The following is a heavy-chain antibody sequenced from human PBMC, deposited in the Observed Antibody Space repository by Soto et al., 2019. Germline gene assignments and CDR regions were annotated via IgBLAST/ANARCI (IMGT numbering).Heavy chain of an antibody. J-gene: IGHJ4*02. CDR3: ARTNSGSYFERDY. D-gene: IGHD1-26*01. Sequence: EVQLVESGGGLVLPGGSLRLSCAASGFTFSNYLMTWVRQAPGKGLEWVDNIKEDGSEKHYVDSVKGRFTISRDNGKNSLYLQMDSLRAEDTAVYYCARTNSGSYFERDYWGQGTLVTVSS. CDR2: IKEDGSEK. V-gene: IGHV3-7*01. CDR1: GFTFSNYL.